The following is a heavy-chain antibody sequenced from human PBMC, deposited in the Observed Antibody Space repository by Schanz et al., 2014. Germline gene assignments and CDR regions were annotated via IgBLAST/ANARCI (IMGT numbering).Heavy chain of an antibody. Sequence: VQLVESGGGVVQPGRSLRLSCAASGFTFSSYGMHWVRQAPGKGLEWVANIKKDGSEKYYVDSVKGRFTMSRDNAKNSVFLQMNSLRAEDTAVYYCVRDSFFAFDYWGQGTLVTVSS. V-gene: IGHV3-7*01. CDR3: VRDSFFAFDY. CDR1: GFTFSSYG. CDR2: IKKDGSEK. D-gene: IGHD3-3*01. J-gene: IGHJ4*02.